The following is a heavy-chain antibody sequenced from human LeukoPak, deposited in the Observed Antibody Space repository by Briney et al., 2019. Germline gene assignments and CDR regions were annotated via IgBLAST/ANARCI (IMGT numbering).Heavy chain of an antibody. CDR2: INANSGYT. CDR1: VYTFTGYY. D-gene: IGHD3-10*01. Sequence: GASVKVSCKASVYTFTGYYIHWVRQAPGRGLEWMGRINANSGYTNLAQKFQGRVTMTRDTSTSLAFLELSGLRSDDTGVYYCARDTHRSGNGVFDSWGQGNMVTVSS. V-gene: IGHV1-2*05. CDR3: ARDTHRSGNGVFDS. J-gene: IGHJ4*02.